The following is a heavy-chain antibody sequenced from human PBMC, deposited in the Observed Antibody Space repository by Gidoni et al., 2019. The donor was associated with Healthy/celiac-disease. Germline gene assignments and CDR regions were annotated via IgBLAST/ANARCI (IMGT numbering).Heavy chain of an antibody. CDR3: ARGGLRWWFDP. CDR2: ISSSSSYI. J-gene: IGHJ5*02. V-gene: IGHV3-21*01. CDR1: AFTFSSYS. D-gene: IGHD4-17*01. Sequence: EVQLVESGGGLVKSGGSLRLSCAASAFTFSSYSMNWVRQAPGKGLEWVSSISSSSSYIYYADSVKGRFTIARDNAKNSLYLQMNSLRGEDTAVYYCARGGLRWWFDPWGQGTLVTVSS.